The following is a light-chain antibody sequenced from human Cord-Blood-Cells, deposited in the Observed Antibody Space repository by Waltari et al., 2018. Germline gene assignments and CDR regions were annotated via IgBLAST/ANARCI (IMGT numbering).Light chain of an antibody. CDR2: GAS. CDR3: QQYGSAPMYT. CDR1: QSVSSSY. Sequence: EIVLTQSPGTLSLSPGERATLSCRASQSVSSSYLAWYQQKPGQATRLLIYGASSSATGIPDRCSGSGSGTDFTLTISRLEPEDFAVFYCQQYGSAPMYTFGQGTKLEIK. J-gene: IGKJ2*01. V-gene: IGKV3-20*01.